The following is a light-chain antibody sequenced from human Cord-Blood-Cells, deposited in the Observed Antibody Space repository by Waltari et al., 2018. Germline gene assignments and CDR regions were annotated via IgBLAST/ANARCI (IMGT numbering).Light chain of an antibody. Sequence: QSALTQPASVSGSPGQSITIPCTGTSSAVGSYNLVSLYQPHPGKAPKPMIYEGSKRPSGVSNRFSGSKSGNTASLTISGLQAEDEADYYCCSYAGSSTYVVFGGGTKLTVL. CDR1: SSAVGSYNL. J-gene: IGLJ2*01. CDR2: EGS. V-gene: IGLV2-23*01. CDR3: CSYAGSSTYVV.